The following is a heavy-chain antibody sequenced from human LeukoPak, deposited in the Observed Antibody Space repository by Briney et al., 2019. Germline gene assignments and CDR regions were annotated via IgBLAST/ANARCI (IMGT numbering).Heavy chain of an antibody. V-gene: IGHV3-23*01. J-gene: IGHJ6*02. D-gene: IGHD3-10*02. Sequence: GGSLRLSCAASFIFSTYAMNWVRQAPGEGLEWVSAISDSGGITYYADSVEGRFTISRDNFKNTLYLQMNSLRAEDTAIYYCAKASAVRGYYYYGMDVWGQGTTVTVSS. CDR1: FIFSTYA. CDR3: AKASAVRGYYYYGMDV. CDR2: ISDSGGIT.